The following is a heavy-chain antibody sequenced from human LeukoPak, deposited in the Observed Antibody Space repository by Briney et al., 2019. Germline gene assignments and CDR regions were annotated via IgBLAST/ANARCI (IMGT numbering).Heavy chain of an antibody. CDR1: GFTFSGYN. V-gene: IGHV3-21*01. D-gene: IGHD3-16*01. CDR2: ITSTGTYT. Sequence: GGSLRLSCAASGFTFSGYNMNWVRRAPGKGLEWVSSITSTGTYTFYADSVKGRFTISRDNAKNSLYLQMNSLRAEDTAVYYCASPINYDYVWGSYYSWGQGTLVTVSS. CDR3: ASPINYDYVWGSYYS. J-gene: IGHJ5*02.